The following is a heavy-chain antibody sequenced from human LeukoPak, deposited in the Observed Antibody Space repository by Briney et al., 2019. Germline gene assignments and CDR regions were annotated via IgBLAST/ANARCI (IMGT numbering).Heavy chain of an antibody. V-gene: IGHV3-7*01. CDR2: IKQDGSEN. D-gene: IGHD6-13*01. Sequence: PGGSLRLSCAASGFTFSNYWMTWVRQAPGKGLEWVANIKQDGSENYFVESSEGRFTISRDNAKNSLYLQMNSLRAEDTAVYYCAREISSWYRTEGRFDPWGQGTLVTVSS. CDR1: GFTFSNYW. CDR3: AREISSWYRTEGRFDP. J-gene: IGHJ5*02.